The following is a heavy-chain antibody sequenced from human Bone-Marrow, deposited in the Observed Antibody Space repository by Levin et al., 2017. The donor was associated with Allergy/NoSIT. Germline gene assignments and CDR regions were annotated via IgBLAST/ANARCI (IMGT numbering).Heavy chain of an antibody. CDR2: ISPYNNFI. V-gene: IGHV3-21*01. Sequence: GGSLRLSCAASGFAFSDFSMNWVRLTPGKGLEWVSSISPYNNFIYYSDSVRGRFAISRDNAQNSLSLQMSSLRDDDTAVYFCAKNRPCTGGSCDDAFDVWGQGTAVTVSS. CDR1: GFAFSDFS. D-gene: IGHD2-15*01. J-gene: IGHJ3*01. CDR3: AKNRPCTGGSCDDAFDV.